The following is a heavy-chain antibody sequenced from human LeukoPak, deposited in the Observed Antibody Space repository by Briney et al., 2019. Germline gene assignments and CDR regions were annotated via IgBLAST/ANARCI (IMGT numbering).Heavy chain of an antibody. V-gene: IGHV1-69*13. CDR2: IIPIFGTA. D-gene: IGHD3-3*01. CDR1: GGTFSSYA. Sequence: SVKVSCKASGGTFSSYAISWVRQAPGQGLEWMGGIIPIFGTANYAQKFQGRVTITADESTSTAYMELSSLRSEDTAVYYCVYDFWSGKGAYWGQGTLVTVSS. J-gene: IGHJ4*02. CDR3: VYDFWSGKGAY.